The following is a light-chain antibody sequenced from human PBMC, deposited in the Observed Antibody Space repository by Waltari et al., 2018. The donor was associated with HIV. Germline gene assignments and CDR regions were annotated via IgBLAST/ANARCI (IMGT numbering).Light chain of an antibody. CDR1: GSHIGTYS. CDR3: AVWDDSLGGAV. CDR2: MND. Sequence: QTVVTQPPSASGTPGQRVTISCSGSGSHIGTYSVNWYQHFPGTAPKLLSYMNDRRPSGVPGRFSGPQSGTSASLAISGLQYDYEADYYCAVWDDSLGGAVFGGGTKLTVL. J-gene: IGLJ2*01. V-gene: IGLV1-47*01.